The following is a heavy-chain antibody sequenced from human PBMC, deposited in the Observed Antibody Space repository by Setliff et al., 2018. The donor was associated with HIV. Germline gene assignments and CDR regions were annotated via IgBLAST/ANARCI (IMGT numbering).Heavy chain of an antibody. Sequence: SETLSLTCTVSGDSISSYYWSWIRQPPGKGLEWIGYIYYSGSTNYNPSLKSRVTISVDTSKNHFSLKLTSVTAADTAVYYCARCYYNFWSGYPLDYMDVWGKGTTVTVSS. J-gene: IGHJ6*03. CDR3: ARCYYNFWSGYPLDYMDV. V-gene: IGHV4-59*08. CDR2: IYYSGST. CDR1: GDSISSYY. D-gene: IGHD3-3*01.